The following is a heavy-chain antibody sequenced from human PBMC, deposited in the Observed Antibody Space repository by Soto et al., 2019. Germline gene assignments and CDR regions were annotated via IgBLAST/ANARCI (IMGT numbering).Heavy chain of an antibody. CDR2: SSYNGGT. V-gene: IGHV4-39*01. Sequence: PSETVSLTCTVSTDSSSFTNSYWSWIRQPPGKGLQWIGSSSYNGGTFYNPSLEGRVVISFDTSKKQSSLQVTSVTAADTAVYFCARHRIEVVWRGFDFWGQGSPVTVSS. CDR1: TDSSSFTNSY. D-gene: IGHD3-10*01. CDR3: ARHRIEVVWRGFDF. J-gene: IGHJ4*02.